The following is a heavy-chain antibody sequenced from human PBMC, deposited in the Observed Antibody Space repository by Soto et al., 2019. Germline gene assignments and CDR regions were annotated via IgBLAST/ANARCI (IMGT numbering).Heavy chain of an antibody. V-gene: IGHV4-59*01. J-gene: IGHJ4*02. CDR2: IYYSGST. Sequence: LETLPLTGTVSGGSISSFYWSWIRQQPGKGLEWSGYIYYSGSTNYNPSLKSRVTISVDTSKNQFSLKLSSVTAADTAVYYCARRCGASFDYWGQGTLLTVSS. CDR1: GGSISSFY. CDR3: ARRCGASFDY. D-gene: IGHD4-17*01.